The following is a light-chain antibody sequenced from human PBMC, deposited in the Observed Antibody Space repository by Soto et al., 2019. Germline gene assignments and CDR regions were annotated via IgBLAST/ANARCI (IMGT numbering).Light chain of an antibody. CDR3: AGWDDSLSGVV. CDR1: SSNIGSNY. V-gene: IGLV1-47*01. CDR2: RNN. J-gene: IGLJ2*01. Sequence: QSVLTQPPSASGTPGQRVTISCSGSSSNIGSNYVYWYQQVPGTAPKLLIYRNNQRPSGVPDRFSGSKSGTSAFLAISGLRSEDEADYYCAGWDDSLSGVVFGGGTKLTVL.